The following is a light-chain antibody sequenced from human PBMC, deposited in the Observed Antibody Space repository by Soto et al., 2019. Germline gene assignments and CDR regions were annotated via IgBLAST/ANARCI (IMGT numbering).Light chain of an antibody. Sequence: DIEMTQSPSTLSASVGDRVTITCRASQTIRRWLAWYQQRPGKAPKVLIYDASTLESGVPARFSGSGSETEFTLTISSLQPEDSATYYRQPYNSDPWTFGQGNKVDIK. V-gene: IGKV1-5*01. J-gene: IGKJ1*01. CDR2: DAS. CDR3: QPYNSDPWT. CDR1: QTIRRW.